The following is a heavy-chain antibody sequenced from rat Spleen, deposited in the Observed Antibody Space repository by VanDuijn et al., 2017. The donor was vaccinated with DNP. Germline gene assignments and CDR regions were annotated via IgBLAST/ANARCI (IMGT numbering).Heavy chain of an antibody. J-gene: IGHJ4*01. Sequence: EVQLVESGGGLAQPGRSLKLSCAASGFFFSDYAMAWVRQAPTKGLEWVATITTSGNTYYRDSVKGRFTVYRDYAKSTLYLQMHSLRSEDTATYYCSRNRRGHPPMDAWGQGTSVTVSS. CDR3: SRNRRGHPPMDA. CDR2: ITTSGNT. CDR1: GFFFSDYA. V-gene: IGHV5S23*01.